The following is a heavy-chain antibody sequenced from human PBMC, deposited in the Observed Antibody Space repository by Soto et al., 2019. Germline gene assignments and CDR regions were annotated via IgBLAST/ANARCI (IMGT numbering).Heavy chain of an antibody. Sequence: QVQLVESGGGLVQPGKSLRLSCAASGFTFSTYGMHWVRHAPGKGLEWLAVISHDGDQKYFADSVKGRFTISRDNSKNTLYFQLDSLRVEDPAVYYCAKDAGFDGMDVWGRGTTVTVS. J-gene: IGHJ6*02. CDR2: ISHDGDQK. CDR3: AKDAGFDGMDV. V-gene: IGHV3-30*18. CDR1: GFTFSTYG.